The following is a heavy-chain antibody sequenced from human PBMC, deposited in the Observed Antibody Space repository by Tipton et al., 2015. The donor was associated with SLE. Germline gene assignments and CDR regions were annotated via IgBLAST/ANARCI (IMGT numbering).Heavy chain of an antibody. Sequence: TLSLTCTVSGGSISSYYWSWIRQPPGKGLEWIGYIYYSGGTNYNPSLKSRVTISVDTSKNQFSLKLSSVTAADTAVYYCARVERAARGFDYWGQGTLVTVSS. CDR2: IYYSGGT. V-gene: IGHV4-59*01. CDR3: ARVERAARGFDY. D-gene: IGHD6-13*01. CDR1: GGSISSYY. J-gene: IGHJ4*02.